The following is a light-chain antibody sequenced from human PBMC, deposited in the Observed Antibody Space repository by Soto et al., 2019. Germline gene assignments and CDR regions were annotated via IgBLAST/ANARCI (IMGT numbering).Light chain of an antibody. J-gene: IGLJ1*01. CDR2: NVN. V-gene: IGLV2-8*01. Sequence: QSVLTQPPSASGSPGQAVTISCTGTSRDIGGYDFVSWYQVRPGEAPQLIIYNVNGRPSGVPRRFSGSKSGNTASLTVSGLQAVDEADYYCSSYAGSYSYVFGTGTKVTVL. CDR1: SRDIGGYDF. CDR3: SSYAGSYSYV.